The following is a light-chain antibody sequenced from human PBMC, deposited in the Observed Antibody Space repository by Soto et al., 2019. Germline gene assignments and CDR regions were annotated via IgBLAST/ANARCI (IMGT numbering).Light chain of an antibody. CDR2: DVA. CDR1: SRDVGGFDY. Sequence: QSALTQPSSVSGSPGQSVTISCTGNSRDVGGFDYVSWYQQHPGKVPTLIIYDVAQRPSGVPDRFSGFKSGNTASLTISWLDPGDEADYHCFSYAGIHTYVFGTGTKLTVL. J-gene: IGLJ1*01. CDR3: FSYAGIHTYV. V-gene: IGLV2-11*01.